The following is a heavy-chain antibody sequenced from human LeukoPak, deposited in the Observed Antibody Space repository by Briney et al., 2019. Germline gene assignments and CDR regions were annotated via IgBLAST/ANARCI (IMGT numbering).Heavy chain of an antibody. J-gene: IGHJ6*03. V-gene: IGHV3-30-3*01. CDR2: ISYDGSNK. Sequence: GGSLRLSCAASGFTFSSYAMHWVRQAPGQGLEWVAVISYDGSNKYYADSVKGRFTIARDNSKNTLYLQMNSLRAEDTAVYYCARDGPGYPPYYYYYMDVRGKGTTVTVSS. D-gene: IGHD3-16*02. CDR1: GFTFSSYA. CDR3: ARDGPGYPPYYYYYMDV.